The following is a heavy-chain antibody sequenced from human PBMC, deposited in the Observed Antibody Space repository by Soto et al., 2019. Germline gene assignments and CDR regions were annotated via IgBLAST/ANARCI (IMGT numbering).Heavy chain of an antibody. J-gene: IGHJ4*02. V-gene: IGHV3-7*01. Sequence: HPGGSLRLSCAASGFTFSSYWMSWVRQAPGKGLEWVANIKQDGSEKYYVDSVKGRFTISRDNAKNSLHLQMNSLRAEDTAVYYCAREMYSSSSYIPNDYWGQGTLVTV. D-gene: IGHD6-6*01. CDR2: IKQDGSEK. CDR1: GFTFSSYW. CDR3: AREMYSSSSYIPNDY.